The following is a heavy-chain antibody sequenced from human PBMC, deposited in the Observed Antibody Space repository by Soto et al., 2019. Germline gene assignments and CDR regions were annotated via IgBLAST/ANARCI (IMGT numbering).Heavy chain of an antibody. CDR1: GYTFTSYG. J-gene: IGHJ4*02. CDR3: ARDALPHCTSGVCYYLDY. D-gene: IGHD2-8*01. CDR2: ITPYNGNT. V-gene: IGHV1-18*01. Sequence: QVQLVQSGGEVKKPGASVKVSCKASGYTFTSYGFSWVRQAPGQGLEWMGWITPYNGNTNYAQNLQGRVTMTTDTSTGTAYMELRSLRSDDTAVYYCARDALPHCTSGVCYYLDYWGQGTLVTVSS.